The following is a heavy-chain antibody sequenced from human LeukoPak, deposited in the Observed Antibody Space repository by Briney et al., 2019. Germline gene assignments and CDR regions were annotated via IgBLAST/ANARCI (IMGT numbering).Heavy chain of an antibody. V-gene: IGHV3-30*18. D-gene: IGHD3-9*01. CDR1: GFTFSSYG. CDR2: ISYDGSNK. CDR3: AKGSGRYFDWLLY. J-gene: IGHJ4*02. Sequence: PGGSLRLSCAASGFTFSSYGMHWVRQAPGKGLEWVAVISYDGSNKYYADSVKGRFTISRDNSKNTLYLQMNSLRAEDTAVYYCAKGSGRYFDWLLYWGQGTLVTVSS.